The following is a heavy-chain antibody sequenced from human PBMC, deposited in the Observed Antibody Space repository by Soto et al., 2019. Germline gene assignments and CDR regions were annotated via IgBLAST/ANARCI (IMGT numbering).Heavy chain of an antibody. CDR3: ARGLDVVVVPAAMAIFDY. D-gene: IGHD2-2*01. V-gene: IGHV1-18*01. CDR2: ISAYNGNT. J-gene: IGHJ4*02. CDR1: GYTFTRYG. Sequence: ASVTVSCKASGYTFTRYGISWVRQAPGQGLEWMGWISAYNGNTNYAQKLQGRVTMTTDTSTSTAYMELRSLRSDDTAVYYCARGLDVVVVPAAMAIFDYWGQGTLVTVSS.